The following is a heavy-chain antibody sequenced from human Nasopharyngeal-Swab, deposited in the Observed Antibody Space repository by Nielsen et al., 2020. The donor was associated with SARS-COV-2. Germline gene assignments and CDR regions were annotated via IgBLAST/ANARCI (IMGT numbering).Heavy chain of an antibody. Sequence: SETLSLTCTVSGGSISSSSYYWGWIRQPPGKGLEWIGSIYYSGSTYYNPSLKSRVTISVDTSKNQFSLKLSSVTAADTAVYYCVGSSWYGDYYYYYGMDVGGQGTTVTVSS. CDR2: IYYSGST. D-gene: IGHD6-13*01. J-gene: IGHJ6*02. CDR1: GGSISSSSYY. V-gene: IGHV4-39*07. CDR3: VGSSWYGDYYYYYGMDV.